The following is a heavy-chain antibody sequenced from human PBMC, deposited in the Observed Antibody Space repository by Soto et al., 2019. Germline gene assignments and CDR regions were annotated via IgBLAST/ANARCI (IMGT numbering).Heavy chain of an antibody. J-gene: IGHJ4*02. D-gene: IGHD6-19*01. Sequence: SETLSLTCTVSGGSISSSSYYWGWIRQHPGKGLEWIGYIYYSGSTYYNPSLKSRVTISVDTSKNQFSLKLSSVTAADTAVYYCARAGIAVAGTRGWYFDYWGQGTLVTVSS. CDR3: ARAGIAVAGTRGWYFDY. CDR2: IYYSGST. V-gene: IGHV4-31*03. CDR1: GGSISSSSYY.